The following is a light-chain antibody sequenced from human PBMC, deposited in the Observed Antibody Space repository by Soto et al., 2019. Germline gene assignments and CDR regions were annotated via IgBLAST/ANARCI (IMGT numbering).Light chain of an antibody. J-gene: IGKJ1*01. CDR1: QSVSNNY. V-gene: IGKV3-20*01. Sequence: EIVLPQSPGTLSLSPGERATLSCRPSQSVSNNYLAWYQQKPGQAPRLLIYSASNRATGIPDRFSGSGSGTDFTLTISSLQPDDFAMYYCQQYNPYSRTFGQGTKVDIK. CDR3: QQYNPYSRT. CDR2: SAS.